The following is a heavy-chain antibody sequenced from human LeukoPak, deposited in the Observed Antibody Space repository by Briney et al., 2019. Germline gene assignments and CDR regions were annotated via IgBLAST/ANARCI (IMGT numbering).Heavy chain of an antibody. D-gene: IGHD6-13*01. Sequence: PGGSLRLSCAASGFTFNLYWMTWVRQAPGKGLEWVAVISYDGSNKYYADSVKGRFTISRDNPKNTLYLQMNSLRAEDTAVYYCAKERWRQQLVRPELFDYWGQGTLVTVSS. CDR2: ISYDGSNK. V-gene: IGHV3-30*18. J-gene: IGHJ4*02. CDR3: AKERWRQQLVRPELFDY. CDR1: GFTFNLYW.